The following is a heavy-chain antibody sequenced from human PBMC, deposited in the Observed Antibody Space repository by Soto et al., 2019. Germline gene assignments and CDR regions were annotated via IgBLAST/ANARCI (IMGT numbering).Heavy chain of an antibody. V-gene: IGHV5-51*01. CDR2: IFPDDSDT. CDR3: FRGGVTSRTFDY. Sequence: PRESLKISCKASGYIIKNYWIGWVRQMPGQGLEWMGIIFPDDSDTRYSPSFQGHVTISVDKSISTAYVQWSSLEASDSAIYYCFRGGVTSRTFDYWGQGTLVTVSS. J-gene: IGHJ4*02. CDR1: GYIIKNYW. D-gene: IGHD3-16*01.